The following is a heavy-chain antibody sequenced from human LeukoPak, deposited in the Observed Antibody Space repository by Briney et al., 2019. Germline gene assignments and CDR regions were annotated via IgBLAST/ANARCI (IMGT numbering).Heavy chain of an antibody. Sequence: GGSLRLSCVASGLNFDDSAMRWVRQAPGKGLEWVSLISADGGSTFSADSVKGRFSISRDNSKNSLYLQMNSLRSEDTAMYYCAKESGKFDYWGQGTLVAVSS. J-gene: IGHJ4*02. CDR2: ISADGGST. V-gene: IGHV3-43*02. CDR3: AKESGKFDY. CDR1: GLNFDDSA.